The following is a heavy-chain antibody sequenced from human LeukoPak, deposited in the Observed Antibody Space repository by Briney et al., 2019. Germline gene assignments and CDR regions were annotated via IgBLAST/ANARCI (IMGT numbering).Heavy chain of an antibody. Sequence: GGSLRLSCAASGFTFTIFGLNWVRQAPGKGLEWVSGINSNGGNTYYADSVKGRFAISRDNQKNTLHLQLNSLRAEDTAIYYCAKEGGYSSTWYWGQGTLVTVSS. CDR3: AKEGGYSSTWY. D-gene: IGHD6-13*01. CDR1: GFTFTIFG. J-gene: IGHJ4*02. CDR2: INSNGGNT. V-gene: IGHV3-23*01.